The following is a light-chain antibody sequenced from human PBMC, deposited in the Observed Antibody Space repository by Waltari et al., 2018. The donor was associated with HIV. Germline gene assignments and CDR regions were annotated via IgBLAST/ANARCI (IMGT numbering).Light chain of an antibody. CDR2: AAS. Sequence: EIVLTQSPGTLSLSPGERATLSCRASQIVSNNYLAWFQHKPGQAPSLLIYAASIRASGIPDRFRGSGSGTDFTLTISSLEPEDFAVYYCQHYVSSLPFSIGPGTKVEI. V-gene: IGKV3-20*01. CDR3: QHYVSSLPFS. CDR1: QIVSNNY. J-gene: IGKJ3*01.